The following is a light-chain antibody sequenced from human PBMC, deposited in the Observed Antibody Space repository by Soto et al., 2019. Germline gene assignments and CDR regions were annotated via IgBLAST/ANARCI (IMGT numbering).Light chain of an antibody. V-gene: IGLV2-14*01. CDR3: SSFTGSTTLV. CDR2: EVS. Sequence: QSALTPPASVSGSPGQSITMFCTGTSSDVGGYNYVSWYQQHPGKAPKLIMYEVSNRPSGISKRFSGSKSANTASLTISGIQAEDEAEYYCSSFTGSTTLVFGGGTKLTVL. CDR1: SSDVGGYNY. J-gene: IGLJ2*01.